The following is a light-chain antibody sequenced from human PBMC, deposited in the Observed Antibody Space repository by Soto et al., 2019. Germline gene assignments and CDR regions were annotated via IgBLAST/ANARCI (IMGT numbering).Light chain of an antibody. J-gene: IGKJ1*01. CDR3: QRYANWPRT. V-gene: IGKV3-15*01. Sequence: EIVVTQSPAPPSLFPGGGVTLSFRASQSVSSSLAWYQQKPGQSPRLLIYGASTRATGIPARFSGSGSGTDFTLTISGLQSEDFAIYYCQRYANWPRTFGLGTKV. CDR2: GAS. CDR1: QSVSSS.